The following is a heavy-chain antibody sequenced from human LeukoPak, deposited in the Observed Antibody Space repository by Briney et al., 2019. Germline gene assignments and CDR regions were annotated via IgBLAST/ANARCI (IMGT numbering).Heavy chain of an antibody. D-gene: IGHD3-22*01. V-gene: IGHV1-2*02. CDR1: GYTFTGYY. CDR3: AREANYYDSSGYYYVPNWFDP. CDR2: INPNSGGT. J-gene: IGHJ5*02. Sequence: APVKVSCKASGYTFTGYYMHWVRQAPGQGLEWMGWINPNSGGTNYAQKFQGRVTMTRDTSVSTAYMELSRLRSDDTAVYYCAREANYYDSSGYYYVPNWFDPWGQGTLVTVSS.